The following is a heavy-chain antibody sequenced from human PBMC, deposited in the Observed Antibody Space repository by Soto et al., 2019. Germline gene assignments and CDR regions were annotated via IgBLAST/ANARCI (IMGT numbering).Heavy chain of an antibody. J-gene: IGHJ6*02. D-gene: IGHD2-15*01. V-gene: IGHV3-30*18. CDR1: GFTFRSYG. CDR3: GKDTLDCSGGDCPLYYSYGIDV. CDR2: ISNDGSNK. Sequence: QVQLVESGGGVVQPGTSLRLSCAASGFTFRSYGMHWVRQAPGKGLEWLAVISNDGSNKYLADSVKGRLALSRDNSRNTLYLQINSLRVEDTAVYYCGKDTLDCSGGDCPLYYSYGIDVWGQGTTVTVSS.